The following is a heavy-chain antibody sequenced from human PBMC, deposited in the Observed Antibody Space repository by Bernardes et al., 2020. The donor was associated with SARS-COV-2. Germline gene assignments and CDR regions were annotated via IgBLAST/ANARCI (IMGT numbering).Heavy chain of an antibody. J-gene: IGHJ6*03. D-gene: IGHD3-3*01. Sequence: SGPTLVKPTQTLTLTCTFPGFSLSTSGVGVGWIRQPPGKALEWLALIYWNDDKRYSPSLKSRLTITKDTSKNQVVLTMTNMDPVDTATYYCAHTKIRFLEWLLSKDYYMDVWGKGTTVTVSS. CDR2: IYWNDDK. CDR1: GFSLSTSGVG. V-gene: IGHV2-5*01. CDR3: AHTKIRFLEWLLSKDYYMDV.